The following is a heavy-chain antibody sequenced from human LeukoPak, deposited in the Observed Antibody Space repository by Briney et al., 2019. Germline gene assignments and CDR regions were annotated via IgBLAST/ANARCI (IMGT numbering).Heavy chain of an antibody. CDR1: GYTFTSYY. CDR3: ARVWRPMYSSSGWYGNNWFDP. D-gene: IGHD6-19*01. CDR2: INPSGGST. Sequence: ASVKVSCKASGYTFTSYYMHWVRQAPGQGLEWMGIINPSGGSTSYAQKFQGRVTMTRDMSTSTVYMELSSLRSEDTAVYYSARVWRPMYSSSGWYGNNWFDPWGQGTLVTVSS. J-gene: IGHJ5*02. V-gene: IGHV1-46*01.